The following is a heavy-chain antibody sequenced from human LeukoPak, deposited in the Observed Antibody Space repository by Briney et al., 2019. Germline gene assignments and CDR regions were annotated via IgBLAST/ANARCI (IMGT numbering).Heavy chain of an antibody. CDR2: ISSSGSSI. D-gene: IGHD1-1*01. Sequence: GGSVRLSCAASGFIFSDYYMTWIRQAPGEGLEGVSYISSSGSSIYYKDSVKGRFTISRDNAKNSLYLQMNSLRAEDTALYYCAKGKRIYNNWGQGTLVTVSS. CDR3: AKGKRIYNN. J-gene: IGHJ4*02. CDR1: GFIFSDYY. V-gene: IGHV3-11*01.